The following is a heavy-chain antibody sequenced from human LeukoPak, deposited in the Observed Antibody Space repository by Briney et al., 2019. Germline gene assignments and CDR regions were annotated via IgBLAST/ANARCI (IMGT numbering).Heavy chain of an antibody. CDR3: TRGTFYTAHFDY. CDR1: GFTFSSYS. D-gene: IGHD2/OR15-2a*01. V-gene: IGHV3-48*02. CDR2: ISSSSSTI. Sequence: RSGGSLRLSCAASGFTFSSYSMNWVRQAPGKGLEWVSYISSSSSTIYYADSVKGRFTISRDNAKNSLYLQMNSLRDEDTAVYYCTRGTFYTAHFDYWGQGTLDTASS. J-gene: IGHJ4*02.